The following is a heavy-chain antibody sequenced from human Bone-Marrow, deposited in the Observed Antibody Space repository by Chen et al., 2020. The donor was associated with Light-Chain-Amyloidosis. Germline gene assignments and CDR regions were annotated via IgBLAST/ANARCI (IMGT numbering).Heavy chain of an antibody. CDR3: AKDLAYCGGDSTDAEYFQH. CDR1: GFTFSSYA. CDR2: ISGSGGST. D-gene: IGHD2-21*01. J-gene: IGHJ1*01. V-gene: IGHV3-23*01. Sequence: EVQLLESGGGLVQPGGSLRLSCAASGFTFSSYAMSWVRQAPGKGLEWVSAISGSGGSTYYADSVKGRFTISRDNSKNTLYLQMNSLRAEDTAVYYCAKDLAYCGGDSTDAEYFQHWGQGTLVTVSS.